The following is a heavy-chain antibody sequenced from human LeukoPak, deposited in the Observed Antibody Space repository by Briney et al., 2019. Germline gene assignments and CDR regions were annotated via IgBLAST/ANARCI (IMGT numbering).Heavy chain of an antibody. CDR2: ILSKTSGGTT. D-gene: IGHD1-26*01. CDR1: GFSFSNAW. V-gene: IGHV3-15*07. CDR3: AKKAQYNGNYPLDY. Sequence: TGGSLRLSCAASGFSFSNAWMNWVRQAPGKGLEWVGRILSKTSGGTTDYATPVKGRFTISRDDSKNMLYLHMNSLRAEDTALYFCAKKAQYNGNYPLDYWGQGTLVTVSS. J-gene: IGHJ4*02.